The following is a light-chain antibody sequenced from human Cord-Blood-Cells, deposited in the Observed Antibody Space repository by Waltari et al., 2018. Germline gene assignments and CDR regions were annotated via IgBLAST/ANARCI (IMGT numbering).Light chain of an antibody. CDR2: EGS. CDR1: SSDVGGYNL. V-gene: IGLV2-23*01. J-gene: IGLJ2*01. CDR3: CSYAGVV. Sequence: QSALTQPASVSGSPGQSITISCTGTSSDVGGYNLVSWYQQPPGKAPKLMIYEGSKRPSGVSNRFSGSKSGNTASLTISGLQAEDEADYYCCSYAGVVFGGGTKLTVL.